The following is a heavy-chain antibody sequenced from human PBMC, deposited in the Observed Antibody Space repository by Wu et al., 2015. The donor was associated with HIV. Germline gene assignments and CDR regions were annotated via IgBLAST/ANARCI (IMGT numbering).Heavy chain of an antibody. CDR3: ARDSPTLVVVTALFPMGYYGMDV. D-gene: IGHD2-21*02. V-gene: IGHV1-69*13. Sequence: QVQLVQSGAEVKKPGSSVKVSCKASGGTFSSYAISWVRQAPGQGLEWMGGIIPLFGTANYAQKFQGSVTITADESASTAFMELRSLRSDDTAVYYCARDSPTLVVVTALFPMGYYGMDVWGQGP. J-gene: IGHJ6*02. CDR2: IIPLFGTA. CDR1: GGTFSSYA.